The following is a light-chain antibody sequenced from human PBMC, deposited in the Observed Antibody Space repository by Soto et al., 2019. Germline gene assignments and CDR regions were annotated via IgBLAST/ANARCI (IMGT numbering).Light chain of an antibody. CDR2: GAS. Sequence: EIVLTQSPGTLSLSPGERATLSCRASQSVSSSYLAWYQQKPGQAPRLLIYGASSRATGIPDRFSGSGSGXXXXLXISRLEPEDFAVYYCQQYGSSSWTFGQGTKVEIK. CDR3: QQYGSSSWT. V-gene: IGKV3-20*01. CDR1: QSVSSSY. J-gene: IGKJ1*01.